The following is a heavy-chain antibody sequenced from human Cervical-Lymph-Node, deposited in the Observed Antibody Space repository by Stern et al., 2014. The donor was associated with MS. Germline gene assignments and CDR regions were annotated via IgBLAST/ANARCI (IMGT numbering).Heavy chain of an antibody. CDR2: IIPILGTA. D-gene: IGHD3-22*01. V-gene: IGHV1-69*06. CDR3: ARDSRHSDSGASYAFDK. CDR1: GGAFSVYA. Sequence: QVQLVQSGTEVKNPGSSVTVSCRASGGAFSVYAFSWMRQAPGQGFEWMGGIIPILGTANYAQKFKGRVLITADTSTSTVYMELSSLRSEDTGVYYCARDSRHSDSGASYAFDKWGQGAMVTVSS. J-gene: IGHJ3*02.